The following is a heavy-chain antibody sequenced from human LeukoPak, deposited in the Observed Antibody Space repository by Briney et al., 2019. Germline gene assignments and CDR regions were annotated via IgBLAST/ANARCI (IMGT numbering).Heavy chain of an antibody. CDR1: GFSFTGYG. CDR3: ARAPTPYFTYYMDV. J-gene: IGHJ6*03. CDR2: IGSSGSAGNNI. Sequence: GGSLRLSCAASGFSFTGYGMNWVRQAPGKGLEWISYIGSSGSAGNNIYYAVSVKGRFTISGDNAKDSLFLQMNSLRDADTAVYYCARAPTPYFTYYMDVWGKGTTVTVSS. D-gene: IGHD2-21*01. V-gene: IGHV3-48*02.